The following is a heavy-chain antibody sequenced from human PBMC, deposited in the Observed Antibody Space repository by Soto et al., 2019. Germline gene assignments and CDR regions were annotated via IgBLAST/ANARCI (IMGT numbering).Heavy chain of an antibody. J-gene: IGHJ6*04. D-gene: IGHD6-13*01. CDR1: GFTFSTYP. Sequence: PGGSLRLSCEASGFTFSTYPMTWVRKAPGKGLEWVSGVSGSGSGTYYADSVKGRFTISRDNSKNTLRVEDTDISYCDKEKSGGQGSAWFHYYYGMAVRGKVQPVTAYS. V-gene: IGHV3-23*01. CDR2: VSGSGSGT. CDR3: DKEKSGGQGSAWFHYYYGMAV.